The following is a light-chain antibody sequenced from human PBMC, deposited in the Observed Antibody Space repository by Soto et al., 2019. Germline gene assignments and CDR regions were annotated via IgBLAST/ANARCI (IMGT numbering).Light chain of an antibody. J-gene: IGKJ1*01. CDR3: QQYNTYLTWS. CDR1: QSVSMW. CDR2: DAS. V-gene: IGKV1-5*01. Sequence: TQMTQSPSTLSASVGDRVTITCRASQSVSMWLAWYQQKPGKAPRLLIYDASNLESGVPSRFSGSGSRTAFTLTITSLQPEDAATYYCQQYNTYLTWSCGQGTKVEIK.